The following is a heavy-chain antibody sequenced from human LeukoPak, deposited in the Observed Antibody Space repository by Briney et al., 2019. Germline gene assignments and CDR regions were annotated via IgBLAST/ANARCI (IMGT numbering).Heavy chain of an antibody. D-gene: IGHD6-6*01. Sequence: ASVKVSCKASGYTFTGYYMHWVRQAPGQGLEWMGRINPNSGGTNYAQKFQGRVTITRDTSISTAYMELSRLRSDDTAVYYCARDGQYSSSSHVHYYYYMDVWGKGTTVTVSS. CDR1: GYTFTGYY. J-gene: IGHJ6*03. CDR2: INPNSGGT. CDR3: ARDGQYSSSSHVHYYYYMDV. V-gene: IGHV1-2*06.